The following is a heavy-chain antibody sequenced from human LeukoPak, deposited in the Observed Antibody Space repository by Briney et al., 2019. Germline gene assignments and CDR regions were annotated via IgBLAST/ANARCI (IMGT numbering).Heavy chain of an antibody. CDR1: GFTFSSYS. J-gene: IGHJ6*02. D-gene: IGHD3-3*01. CDR2: ISSSSTI. CDR3: ARVKNDYDFWSGYYPCGMDV. Sequence: PGGSLRLSCAASGFTFSSYSMNWVRQAPGKGLEWVSYISSSSTIYYADSVKGRFTISGDNAKNSLYLQMNSLRDEDTAVYYCARVKNDYDFWSGYYPCGMDVWGQGTTVTVSS. V-gene: IGHV3-48*02.